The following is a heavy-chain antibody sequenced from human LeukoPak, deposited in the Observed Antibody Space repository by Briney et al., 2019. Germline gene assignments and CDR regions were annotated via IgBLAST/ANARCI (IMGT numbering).Heavy chain of an antibody. CDR3: ARGLQLVRYSYGPRPFDY. D-gene: IGHD5-18*01. J-gene: IGHJ4*02. CDR2: INHSGST. Sequence: PSETLSLTCAVYGGSFSGYYWSWIRQPPGKGLEWVGEINHSGSTNYNPSLKSRVTISVDTSKNQFSLKLSSVTAADTAVYYCARGLQLVRYSYGPRPFDYWGQGTLVTVSS. V-gene: IGHV4-34*01. CDR1: GGSFSGYY.